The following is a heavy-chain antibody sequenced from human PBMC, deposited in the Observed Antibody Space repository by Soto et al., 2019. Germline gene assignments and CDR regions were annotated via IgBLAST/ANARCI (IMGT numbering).Heavy chain of an antibody. V-gene: IGHV4-59*01. Sequence: QLQLQESGPGLVKPSETLSLTCTVSGGSMNNYYFSWIRQPPGKGLEWIGYIYYSGSTNYNPSLKSRVTISIDTSKNQFSLKLTSVPAADTAVYFCARGGGSPDYWGQGTLVTVSS. CDR3: ARGGGSPDY. CDR2: IYYSGST. CDR1: GGSMNNYY. J-gene: IGHJ4*02. D-gene: IGHD1-26*01.